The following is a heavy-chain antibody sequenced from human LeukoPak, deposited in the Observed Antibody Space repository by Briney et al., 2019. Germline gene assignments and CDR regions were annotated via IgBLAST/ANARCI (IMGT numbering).Heavy chain of an antibody. CDR1: GFTFSSYG. V-gene: IGHV3-30*19. CDR2: ISYDGSNK. J-gene: IGHJ4*02. CDR3: ATHDSSGYFDY. D-gene: IGHD3-22*01. Sequence: PGRSLRLSCAASGFTFSSYGMHWVRQAPGKGLEWVAVISYDGSNKYYADSVKGRFTISRDNSKNTLYLQMNSLRAEDTAVYYCATHDSSGYFDYWGQGTLVTVSS.